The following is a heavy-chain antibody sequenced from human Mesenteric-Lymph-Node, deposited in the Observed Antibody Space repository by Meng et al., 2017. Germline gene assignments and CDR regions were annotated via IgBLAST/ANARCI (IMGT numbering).Heavy chain of an antibody. D-gene: IGHD3-22*01. V-gene: IGHV4-34*01. CDR3: ARDRPYYYDSSGYYSDNWFDP. J-gene: IGHJ5*02. Sequence: QVGVQPGGAGLLQPSEPPSPTCPVYGGSFSGYYWSWIRQPPGKGLEWIGEINHSGSTNYNPSLKSRVTISVDTSKNQFSLKLSSVTAADTAVYYCARDRPYYYDSSGYYSDNWFDPWGQGTLVTVSS. CDR1: GGSFSGYY. CDR2: INHSGST.